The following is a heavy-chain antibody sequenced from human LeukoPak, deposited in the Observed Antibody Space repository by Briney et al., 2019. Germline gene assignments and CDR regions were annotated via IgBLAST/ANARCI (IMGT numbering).Heavy chain of an antibody. D-gene: IGHD2-2*01. Sequence: PGGSLRLSCAASGFTFSSYGMHWVRQAPGKGLEWVAVIYSGGSTYYADSVKGRFTISRDNSKNTLYLQMNSLRAEDTAVYYCARDSCSSTSCYGDFDYWGQGTLVTVSS. J-gene: IGHJ4*02. CDR2: IYSGGST. CDR1: GFTFSSYG. CDR3: ARDSCSSTSCYGDFDY. V-gene: IGHV3-53*01.